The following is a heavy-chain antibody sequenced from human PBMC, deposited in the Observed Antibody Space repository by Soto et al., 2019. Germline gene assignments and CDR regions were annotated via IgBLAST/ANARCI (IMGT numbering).Heavy chain of an antibody. Sequence: QVQLVQSGAEVKKPGASVKVSCKVSGYTLTELSMHWVRQAPGKGLEWMGGFDPEDGETIYAQKFQGRVTKTEDTSTDTAYMELSSLRSEDTAVYYCATDYGSGSTYDAFDIWGQGTMVTVSS. CDR1: GYTLTELS. CDR3: ATDYGSGSTYDAFDI. D-gene: IGHD3-10*01. V-gene: IGHV1-24*01. J-gene: IGHJ3*02. CDR2: FDPEDGET.